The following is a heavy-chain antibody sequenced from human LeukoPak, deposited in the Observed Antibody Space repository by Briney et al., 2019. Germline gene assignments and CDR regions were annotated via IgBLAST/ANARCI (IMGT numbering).Heavy chain of an antibody. CDR2: IWYDGSNK. Sequence: PGRSLRLSCAASGFTFSSYGMHWVRQAPGKGLEWVAVIWYDGSNKYYADSVRGRFTISRDNSKNTLYLQMNSLRAEDTAVYYCARDPNVVVVAANPDYWGQGTLVTVSS. V-gene: IGHV3-33*01. D-gene: IGHD2-15*01. CDR1: GFTFSSYG. J-gene: IGHJ4*02. CDR3: ARDPNVVVVAANPDY.